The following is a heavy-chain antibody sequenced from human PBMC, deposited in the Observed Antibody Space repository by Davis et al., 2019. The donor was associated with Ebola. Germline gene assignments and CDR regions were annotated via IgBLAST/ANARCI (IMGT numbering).Heavy chain of an antibody. CDR2: ISHGGVS. J-gene: IGHJ5*02. CDR3: ARTAKTSVSASGLGYTYFDP. V-gene: IGHV4-34*01. D-gene: IGHD5-18*01. Sequence: MPSETLSLTCAVYGGSFSGYYWSWIRQSPGKGLEWIGKISHGGVSEYNPSLKSRVTISVDTSKNQFSLNLSSLSAADAAVYYCARTAKTSVSASGLGYTYFDPWSQGTLVTVSS. CDR1: GGSFSGYY.